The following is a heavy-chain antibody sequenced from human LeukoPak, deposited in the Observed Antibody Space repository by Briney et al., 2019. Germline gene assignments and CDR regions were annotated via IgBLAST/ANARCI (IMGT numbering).Heavy chain of an antibody. J-gene: IGHJ4*02. V-gene: IGHV3-9*01. CDR1: GFTFDDYA. Sequence: PGRSLRLSCAASGFTFDDYAMHWVRQAPGKGLEWVSGISWNSGSIGYADSVKGRFTISRDNAKNSLYLQMNSLRAEDTALYYCAKGVKHSSSGIIDYWGQGTLVTVSS. D-gene: IGHD6-6*01. CDR2: ISWNSGSI. CDR3: AKGVKHSSSGIIDY.